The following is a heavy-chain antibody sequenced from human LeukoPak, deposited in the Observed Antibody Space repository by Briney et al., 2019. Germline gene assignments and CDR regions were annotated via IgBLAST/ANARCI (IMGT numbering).Heavy chain of an antibody. CDR1: GGTFSGYA. CDR2: IIPIFGTA. J-gene: IGHJ4*02. V-gene: IGHV1-69*13. CDR3: ARDVGIAAAGLPSGSPIGY. D-gene: IGHD6-13*01. Sequence: ASVKVSCKASGGTFSGYAISWVRQAPGQGLEWMGGIIPIFGTANYAQKFQGRVTITADESTSTAYMELSSLRSEDTAVYYCARDVGIAAAGLPSGSPIGYWGQGTLVTVSS.